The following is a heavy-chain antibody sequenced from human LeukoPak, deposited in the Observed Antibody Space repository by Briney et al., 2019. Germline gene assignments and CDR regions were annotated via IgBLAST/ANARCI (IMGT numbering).Heavy chain of an antibody. V-gene: IGHV3-53*01. CDR1: GFTFSSYG. CDR3: AREHDSSGYSDAFDI. CDR2: IYSGGRT. J-gene: IGHJ3*02. Sequence: GGTLRLSCVASGFTFSSYGLSWVRQAPGKGLEWVLVIYSGGRTYYADSVKGRFTISRNNSKKTLYLQMNGQRAEYTGVYYCAREHDSSGYSDAFDIGGQETMVSVSS. D-gene: IGHD3-22*01.